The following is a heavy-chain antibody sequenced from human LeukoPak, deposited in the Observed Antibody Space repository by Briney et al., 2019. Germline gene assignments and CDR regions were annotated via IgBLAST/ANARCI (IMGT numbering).Heavy chain of an antibody. Sequence: SGPTLVNPTQTLTLTCTFSGFSLSTSGMCVSWIRQPPGKALEWLARIDWDDDKYYSTSLRTRLTISKDTSKNQVVLTMTNMDPVDTATYYCERINYDRSKGFDYWGQGTLVTVSS. V-gene: IGHV2-70*11. CDR1: GFSLSTSGMC. CDR3: ERINYDRSKGFDY. J-gene: IGHJ4*02. CDR2: IDWDDDK. D-gene: IGHD3-22*01.